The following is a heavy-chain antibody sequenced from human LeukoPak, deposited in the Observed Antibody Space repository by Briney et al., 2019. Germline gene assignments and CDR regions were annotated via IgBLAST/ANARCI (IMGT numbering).Heavy chain of an antibody. Sequence: SETLSLTCTVSGGSISSSSYYWGWIRQPPGKGLEWIGSIYYSGSTYYNPSLKSRVTISVDTSKNQFSLKLSSVTAADTAVYYCARQDQQQLVDPNYYYYGMDVWGQGTTVTVSS. V-gene: IGHV4-39*07. CDR3: ARQDQQQLVDPNYYYYGMDV. CDR1: GGSISSSSYY. D-gene: IGHD6-13*01. J-gene: IGHJ6*02. CDR2: IYYSGST.